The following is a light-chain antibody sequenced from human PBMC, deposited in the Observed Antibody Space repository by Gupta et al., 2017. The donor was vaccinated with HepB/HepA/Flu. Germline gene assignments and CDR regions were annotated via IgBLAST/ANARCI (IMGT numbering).Light chain of an antibody. J-gene: IGLJ2*01. V-gene: IGLV3-1*01. CDR1: DLGNKY. Sequence: SYDLTQPLPVSVSPGQTASIPCSGDDLGNKYVCWYQQKPGQSPVLVVYQDIKRPSGIPERFSGSNSGDTATLTISGTQAMDEAEYYCQAWDGITVVFGGGTKLTVL. CDR3: QAWDGITVV. CDR2: QDI.